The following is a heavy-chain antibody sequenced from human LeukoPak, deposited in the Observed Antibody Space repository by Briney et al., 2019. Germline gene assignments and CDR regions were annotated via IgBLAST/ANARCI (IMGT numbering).Heavy chain of an antibody. CDR2: INWNGGST. CDR1: GFTFDDYG. V-gene: IGHV3-20*04. J-gene: IGHJ4*02. Sequence: GGSLRLSCAASGFTFDDYGMSWVRQAPGKGLEWVSGINWNGGSTGYADSVKGRFTISRDNAKNSLNLQMNSLRAEDTAVYYCARDASNQTKTVAGPYFDYWGQGTLVTVSS. CDR3: ARDASNQTKTVAGPYFDY. D-gene: IGHD6-19*01.